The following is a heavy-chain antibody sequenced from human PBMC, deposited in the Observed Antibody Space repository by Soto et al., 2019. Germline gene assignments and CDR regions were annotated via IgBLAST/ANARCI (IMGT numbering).Heavy chain of an antibody. V-gene: IGHV1-69*01. CDR1: GGTFNRYA. CDR2: IIPIFGIG. D-gene: IGHD3-3*01. J-gene: IGHJ6*02. CDR3: ARSAITLFGVVSIPPHYYSEMDV. Sequence: QVQLVQSGAEVKKPGSSVRVSCKPSGGTFNRYAISWVRQAPGQGLEWMGGIIPIFGIGNDAQRFQGRVTITADESTGTAYMELSSLRSEDTGVYYCARSAITLFGVVSIPPHYYSEMDVWGQGTTVTVSS.